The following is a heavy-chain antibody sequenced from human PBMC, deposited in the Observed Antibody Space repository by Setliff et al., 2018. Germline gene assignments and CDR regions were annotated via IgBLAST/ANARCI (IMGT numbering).Heavy chain of an antibody. J-gene: IGHJ4*02. CDR3: ARGQQWELLPPYFDY. CDR1: GFTFRSNA. CDR2: ISYDGSNK. D-gene: IGHD1-26*01. Sequence: PGGSLRLSCAASGFTFRSNAMHWVRQAPGRGLEWVAFISYDGSNKSYGDSVKGRFTISRDNSKNTLYLQMDSLRTEDTSIYYCARGQQWELLPPYFDYWGRGTLVTVS. V-gene: IGHV3-30*04.